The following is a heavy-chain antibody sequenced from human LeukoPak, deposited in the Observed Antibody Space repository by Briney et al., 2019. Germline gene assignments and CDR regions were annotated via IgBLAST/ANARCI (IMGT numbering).Heavy chain of an antibody. J-gene: IGHJ3*02. V-gene: IGHV3-33*01. CDR3: ARKNTQDAFDI. CDR2: IWYDGSND. D-gene: IGHD2-15*01. CDR1: GFTFSSYG. Sequence: GRSLRLSCAASGFTFSSYGMHWVRQAPGKGLEWVAVIWYDGSNDYYANSVKGRFTISRDNSKNTLYPQMNSLRAEDTAVYFCARKNTQDAFDIWGQGTMVTVSS.